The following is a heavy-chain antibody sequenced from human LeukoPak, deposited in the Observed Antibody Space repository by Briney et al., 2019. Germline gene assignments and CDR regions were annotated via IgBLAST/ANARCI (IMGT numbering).Heavy chain of an antibody. CDR3: ARAEGGAFDI. V-gene: IGHV1-18*01. J-gene: IGHJ3*02. CDR2: ISGYNGNT. Sequence: GASVKVSCKASGYTFTSYGISWVRQAPGQGLEWMGWISGYNGNTNYAQKLQGRVSMTSDTSTNTAYMELRSLRSDDTAVYYCARAEGGAFDIWGQGTVVTVSA. CDR1: GYTFTSYG. D-gene: IGHD3-16*01.